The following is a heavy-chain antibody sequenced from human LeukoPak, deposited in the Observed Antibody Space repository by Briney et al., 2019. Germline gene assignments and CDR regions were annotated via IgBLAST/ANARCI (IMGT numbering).Heavy chain of an antibody. CDR3: ARATVACTKYFQH. CDR1: GFTFSSYS. D-gene: IGHD6-19*01. V-gene: IGHV3-21*01. CDR2: ISSSSSYI. Sequence: GGSLRLSCAASGFTFSSYSMNWVRQAPGKGLEWVSSISSSSSYIYYADSVKGRFTISRDNPKNSLYLQMNSLRAEDTAVYYCARATVACTKYFQHWGQGTLVTVSS. J-gene: IGHJ1*01.